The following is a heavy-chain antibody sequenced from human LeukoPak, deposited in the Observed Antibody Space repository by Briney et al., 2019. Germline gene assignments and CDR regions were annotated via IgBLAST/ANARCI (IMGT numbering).Heavy chain of an antibody. CDR3: XKDRVGELDAFDI. CDR2: ISYDGSNK. D-gene: IGHD1-7*01. CDR1: GFTFSSYG. V-gene: IGHV3-30*18. Sequence: GGSLRLSCAASGFTFSSYGMHWVRQAPGKGLEWVAVISYDGSNKYYADSVKGRFTISRDNSKNTLYLQMNSLRAEDTAVYYCXKDRVGELDAFDIWGQGTMVTVSS. J-gene: IGHJ3*02.